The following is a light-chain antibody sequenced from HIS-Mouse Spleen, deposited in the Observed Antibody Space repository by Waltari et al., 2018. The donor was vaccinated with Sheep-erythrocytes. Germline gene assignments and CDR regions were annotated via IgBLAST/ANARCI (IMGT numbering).Light chain of an antibody. CDR1: SSDVGGYNY. V-gene: IGLV2-11*02. CDR3: AAWDDSLSGPV. J-gene: IGLJ3*02. CDR2: DVS. Sequence: QSALTQPRSVSGSPGQSVTISCTGTSSDVGGYNYVSWYQQHPGKAPKLMIYDVSKRPSGVPDRFSCSTSGTSASLAISGLRSEDEADYYCAAWDDSLSGPVFGGGTKLTVL.